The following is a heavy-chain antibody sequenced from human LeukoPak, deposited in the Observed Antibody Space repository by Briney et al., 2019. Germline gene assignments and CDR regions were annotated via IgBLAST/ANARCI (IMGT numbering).Heavy chain of an antibody. CDR2: INPNGGST. V-gene: IGHV1-46*02. J-gene: IGHJ4*02. Sequence: ASVKVSCKASGYPFNWFYIHWVRQAPGQGLEWMGIINPNGGSTTYAQRFQGRVTLTGDTSTSTVYMELSGLTSDDTAIYFCARREPLLGLLHWGQGTLVTVSS. CDR3: ARREPLLGLLH. CDR1: GYPFNWFY. D-gene: IGHD1-26*01.